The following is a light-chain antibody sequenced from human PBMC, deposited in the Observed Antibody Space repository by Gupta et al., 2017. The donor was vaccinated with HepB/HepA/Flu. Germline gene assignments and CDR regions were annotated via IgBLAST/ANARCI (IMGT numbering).Light chain of an antibody. CDR1: SSDIGGFDA. J-gene: IGLJ3*02. Sequence: SALTLLPPVSGSPGQSSTISCAGSSSDIGGFDAVSWYKQYPGKAPELLIYSVSKRPSGIYYRFSGSKSGNTASLTISGLQPEDEGTYYGSSWRSGVTLVVFGGGTKLTVL. CDR2: SVS. CDR3: SSWRSGVTLVV. V-gene: IGLV2-14*01.